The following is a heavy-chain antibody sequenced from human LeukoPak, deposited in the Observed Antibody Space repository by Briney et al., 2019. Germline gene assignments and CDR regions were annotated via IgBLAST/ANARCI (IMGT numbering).Heavy chain of an antibody. CDR2: IKGDGSAK. CDR1: GFTFSSYW. D-gene: IGHD5-18*01. J-gene: IGHJ3*02. Sequence: SGGSLRLSRAASGFTFSSYWMTWIRQAPGKGLEWVAFIKGDGSAKKYVDSVKGRFTISRDNAKNSLFLQMNSLRAEDTAVYYCARDRGWIQHDIWGQGTMVTVSS. CDR3: ARDRGWIQHDI. V-gene: IGHV3-7*01.